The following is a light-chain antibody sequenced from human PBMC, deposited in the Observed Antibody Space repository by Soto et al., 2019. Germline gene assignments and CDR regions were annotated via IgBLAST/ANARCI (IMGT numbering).Light chain of an antibody. CDR3: ATWDDDLTGPV. J-gene: IGLJ3*02. CDR1: SSNFGAGYD. Sequence: QSVLTQPPSVSGAPGQTVTMSCTGSSSNFGAGYDVHWYQQLPGTAPKLLIYGSTNRPSGVPARFSGSKSDTSASLAITGLQAEDEADYYCATWDDDLTGPVFGGGTKLTVL. CDR2: GST. V-gene: IGLV1-40*01.